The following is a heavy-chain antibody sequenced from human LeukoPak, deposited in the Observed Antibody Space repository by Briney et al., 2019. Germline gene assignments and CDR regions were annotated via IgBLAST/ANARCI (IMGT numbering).Heavy chain of an antibody. D-gene: IGHD6-19*01. CDR2: ISWNSGSI. V-gene: IGHV3-9*01. CDR1: GFTFDDYA. Sequence: GGSLRLSCAASGFTFDDYAMHWVRQAPGKGLEWVSGISWNSGSIGYADSVKGRFTISRDNAKNSLYLQMNSLRAEDTALYYCAKDAQQWLVLPDYWGQGTLVTVSS. J-gene: IGHJ4*02. CDR3: AKDAQQWLVLPDY.